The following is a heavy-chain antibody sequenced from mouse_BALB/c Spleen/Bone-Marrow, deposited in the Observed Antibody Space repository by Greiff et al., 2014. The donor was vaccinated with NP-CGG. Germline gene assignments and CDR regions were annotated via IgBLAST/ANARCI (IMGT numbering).Heavy chain of an antibody. CDR1: GFTFTDHY. Sequence: EVKLVESGGGLVQPGGFLRLSCATSGFTFTDHYMSWDRQPPGKALEWLGFIRNKANGYTTEYSASVKGRFTISRDNSQSIVYLQMNTLRAEDSATYYCARDYLYYFDYWGQGTTLTVSS. CDR3: ARDYLYYFDY. J-gene: IGHJ2*01. V-gene: IGHV7-3*02. D-gene: IGHD2-1*01. CDR2: IRNKANGYTT.